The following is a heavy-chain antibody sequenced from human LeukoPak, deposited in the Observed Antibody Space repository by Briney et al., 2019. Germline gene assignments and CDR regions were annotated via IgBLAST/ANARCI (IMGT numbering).Heavy chain of an antibody. CDR2: ISSNGGST. J-gene: IGHJ5*02. CDR1: GFTFSSYA. CDR3: AKAPSYYGSGSYSWFDP. Sequence: GGSLRLSCAASGFTFSSYAMHWVRQAPAKGLEYVSAISSNGGSTSYANSVKGRFTISRDNSKNTLYLQMNSLRAEDTAVYYCAKAPSYYGSGSYSWFDPWGQGTLVTVSS. V-gene: IGHV3-64*01. D-gene: IGHD3-10*01.